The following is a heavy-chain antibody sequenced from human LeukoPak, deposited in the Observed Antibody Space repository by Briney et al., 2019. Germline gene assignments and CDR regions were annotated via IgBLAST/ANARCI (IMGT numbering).Heavy chain of an antibody. Sequence: SETLSLTCTVSGASISSYYWSWIRQPPGQGLEWIGYIYASGNTNSNPSLKSRVTMSVDTSNDQFSLMLTSVTAADTAVYFCARGPYSYDSSGAFDIWGQGTMVTVSS. J-gene: IGHJ3*02. CDR3: ARGPYSYDSSGAFDI. V-gene: IGHV4-4*08. D-gene: IGHD3-22*01. CDR2: IYASGNT. CDR1: GASISSYY.